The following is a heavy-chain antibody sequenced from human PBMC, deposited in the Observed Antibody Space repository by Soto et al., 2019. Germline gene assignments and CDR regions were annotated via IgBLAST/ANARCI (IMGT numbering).Heavy chain of an antibody. J-gene: IGHJ5*02. D-gene: IGHD5-12*01. CDR3: ARGKYSGYAVNWFDP. CDR2: INPNSGGT. Sequence: ASVKVSCKASGYTFTGYYMHWVRQAPGQGLEWMGWINPNSGGTNYAQKFQGWVTMTRDTSISTAYMELSRLRSDDTAVYYCARGKYSGYAVNWFDPWGQGTLVTVSS. V-gene: IGHV1-2*04. CDR1: GYTFTGYY.